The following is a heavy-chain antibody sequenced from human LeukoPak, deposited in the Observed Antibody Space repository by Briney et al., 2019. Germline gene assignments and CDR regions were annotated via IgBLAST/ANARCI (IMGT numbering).Heavy chain of an antibody. V-gene: IGHV3-23*01. CDR3: AKDVGKWESLHFFDY. J-gene: IGHJ4*02. Sequence: GGSLRLSCLTSGFTLSTNAMSWVRQAPGKGLEWISGISGSGASTYYADSVKGRFTISRDDARNTLYLQMNSLRGDDTAVYYCAKDVGKWESLHFFDYWGQGTLVTVSS. CDR2: ISGSGAST. CDR1: GFTLSTNA. D-gene: IGHD1-26*01.